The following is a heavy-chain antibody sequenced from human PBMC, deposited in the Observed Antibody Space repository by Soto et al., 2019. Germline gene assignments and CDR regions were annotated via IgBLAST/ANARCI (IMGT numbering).Heavy chain of an antibody. CDR1: GFTFSSYS. Sequence: GGSLRLSCAASGFTFSSYSMNWVRQAPGKGLEWVSSISSSSSYIYYADSVKGRFTISRDNAKNSLYLQMNSLRAEDTAVYYCAREEQQLDPFGSYYGMDVWGQGTTVTVSS. CDR3: AREEQQLDPFGSYYGMDV. J-gene: IGHJ6*02. D-gene: IGHD6-13*01. CDR2: ISSSSSYI. V-gene: IGHV3-21*01.